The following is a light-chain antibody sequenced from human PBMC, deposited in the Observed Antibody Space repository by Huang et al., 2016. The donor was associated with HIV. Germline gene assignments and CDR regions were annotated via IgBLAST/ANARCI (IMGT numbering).Light chain of an antibody. CDR3: MQGIHWPSWT. Sequence: DVVLTQSPLSLPVTLGQPASISCRSSRSLVHTDGNTYFTWFQQRPGQSPRRLIYKVSNRDSGVPDRFSGSGAGTDFTLKISRVEAEDVGVYYCMQGIHWPSWTFGQGTKVEIK. J-gene: IGKJ1*01. CDR2: KVS. CDR1: RSLVHTDGNTY. V-gene: IGKV2-30*02.